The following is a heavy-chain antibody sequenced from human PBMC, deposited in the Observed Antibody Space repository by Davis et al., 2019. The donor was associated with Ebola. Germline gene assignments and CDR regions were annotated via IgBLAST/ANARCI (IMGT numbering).Heavy chain of an antibody. V-gene: IGHV3-11*04. CDR1: GFIVSDKY. Sequence: GGSLRLSCAASGFIVSDKYMSWVRQAPGKGLEWVSAVTSSGGGTYYADSVKGRFTISRDNAKNSLFLQMNSLRDEDTAVYYCARDGYSNDWGDYWGQGTLVTVSS. D-gene: IGHD6-19*01. CDR3: ARDGYSNDWGDY. J-gene: IGHJ4*02. CDR2: VTSSGGGT.